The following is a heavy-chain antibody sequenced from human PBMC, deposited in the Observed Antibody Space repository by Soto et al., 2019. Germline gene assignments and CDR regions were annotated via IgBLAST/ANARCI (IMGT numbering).Heavy chain of an antibody. J-gene: IGHJ5*01. CDR1: GGSISSGGYY. Sequence: KPSETLSLTCTVSGGSISSGGYYWSWIRQHPGKGLEWIGYIYYSGCTYDNPSLKSRVTISVDTSKNQFSLKLRSVTAADTAVYYCARGGIVVIPDSWGQGTLVTVSS. CDR2: IYYSGCT. CDR3: ARGGIVVIPDS. D-gene: IGHD3-22*01. V-gene: IGHV4-31*03.